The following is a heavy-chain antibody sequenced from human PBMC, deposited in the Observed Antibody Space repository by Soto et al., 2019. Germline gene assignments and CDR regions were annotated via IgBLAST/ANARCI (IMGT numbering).Heavy chain of an antibody. J-gene: IGHJ4*02. CDR1: GGSFSGYY. Sequence: QVQIQQWGAGLLKPSETLSLTCAVYGGSFSGYYWSWIRQPPGKGLEWIGEINHSGSTNYNPSLKSRFTISVHTSKNHFSLKLSSVTAADTAVYYCSRGPYSSGYYYVFDYWGQGTLVTVSS. CDR2: INHSGST. V-gene: IGHV4-34*01. CDR3: SRGPYSSGYYYVFDY. D-gene: IGHD3-22*01.